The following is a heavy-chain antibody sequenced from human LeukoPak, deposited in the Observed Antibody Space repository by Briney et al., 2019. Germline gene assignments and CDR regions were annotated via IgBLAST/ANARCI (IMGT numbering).Heavy chain of an antibody. CDR2: IYSGGST. J-gene: IGHJ4*02. CDR3: AKQTPYYDFWSGYPDPDY. V-gene: IGHV3-53*01. Sequence: GGSLRLSCAASGFTVSSNYMSWVRQAPGKGLEWVSVIYSGGSTYYADSVKGRFTISRDNSKNTLYLQMNSLRAEDTAVYYCAKQTPYYDFWSGYPDPDYWGQGTLVTVSS. D-gene: IGHD3-3*01. CDR1: GFTVSSNY.